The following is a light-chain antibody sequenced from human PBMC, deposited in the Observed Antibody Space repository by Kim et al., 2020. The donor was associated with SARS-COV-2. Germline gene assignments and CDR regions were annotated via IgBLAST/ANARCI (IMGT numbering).Light chain of an antibody. V-gene: IGLV3-9*01. CDR3: QVWDSNTDV. CDR1: NLGIKS. CDR2: RDS. J-gene: IGLJ2*01. Sequence: PLEKRATVTCGGINLGIKSVHWYHRKPGQAPVLVIYRDSNRPSGIPERFSGSNSKNTATLTIHRAQAGDEPAYYCQVWDSNTDVFGGGTKLIVL.